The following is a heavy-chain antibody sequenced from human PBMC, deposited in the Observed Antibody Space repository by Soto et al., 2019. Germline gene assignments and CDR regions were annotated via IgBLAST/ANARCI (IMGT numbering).Heavy chain of an antibody. D-gene: IGHD2-21*02. CDR2: IHFSGSV. Sequence: WTWIRKSPGKGLGGIGYIHFSGSVLYNPSFKSRPTISVDTSKNQFSLHLRSVTAADTAVYFCAREDDGGDRDYYGLDVWGQGTTVTVSS. V-gene: IGHV4-30-4*08. CDR3: AREDDGGDRDYYGLDV. J-gene: IGHJ6*02.